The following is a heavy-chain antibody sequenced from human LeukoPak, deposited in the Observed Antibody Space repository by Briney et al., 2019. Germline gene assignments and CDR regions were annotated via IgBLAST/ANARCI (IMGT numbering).Heavy chain of an antibody. J-gene: IGHJ6*02. CDR2: ISSSSSTI. D-gene: IGHD1-26*01. Sequence: GGSLRLSCAASGFTFSSYSMNWVRQAPGKGLEWVSYISSSSSTIYYADSVKGRFTISRDNAKNSLYLQMNSLRAEDTAVYYCARHTGIFPRGGMDVWGQGTTVTVSS. CDR3: ARHTGIFPRGGMDV. V-gene: IGHV3-48*01. CDR1: GFTFSSYS.